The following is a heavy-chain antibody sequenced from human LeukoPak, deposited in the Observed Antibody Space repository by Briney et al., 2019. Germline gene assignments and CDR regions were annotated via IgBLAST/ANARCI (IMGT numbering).Heavy chain of an antibody. CDR3: AKSILMTTVTTYYFDY. V-gene: IGHV3-23*01. Sequence: GGSLSLSCAASGFLFSASYMSWVRQAPGKGLEWVSAISGSGGSIYYADSVKGRFTISRDNSKNTLYLQMNSLRAEDTAVYYCAKSILMTTVTTYYFDYWGQGTLVTVSS. J-gene: IGHJ4*02. CDR1: GFLFSASY. D-gene: IGHD4-17*01. CDR2: ISGSGGSI.